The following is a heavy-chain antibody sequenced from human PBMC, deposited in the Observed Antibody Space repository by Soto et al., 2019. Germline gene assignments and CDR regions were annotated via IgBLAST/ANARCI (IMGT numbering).Heavy chain of an antibody. Sequence: QVQLQQWGAGLLKPSETLSHTCAVYGGSFSGYYWSWIRQHPGKGLEWIGEINHSGSTNYDPSLKRRVTKSKDTSKNQFSLQLSSVTAADTAVYYCARTGYCSGGSCYSSSGYYFDYWGQGTLVTVSS. J-gene: IGHJ4*02. CDR2: INHSGST. CDR3: ARTGYCSGGSCYSSSGYYFDY. D-gene: IGHD2-15*01. CDR1: GGSFSGYY. V-gene: IGHV4-34*01.